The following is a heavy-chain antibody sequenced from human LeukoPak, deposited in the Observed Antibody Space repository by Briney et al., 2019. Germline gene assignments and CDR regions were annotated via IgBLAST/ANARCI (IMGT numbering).Heavy chain of an antibody. D-gene: IGHD4-17*01. CDR3: ARQLSPWSLYGDFTNPTHAFDI. Sequence: PSQTLSLTCTVSGGSISSGDYYWSWIRQPPGEGLEWIGYIYYSGSTYYNPSLKSRVTISVDTSKNQFSLKLSSVTAADTAVYYCARQLSPWSLYGDFTNPTHAFDIWGQGTMVTVSS. CDR1: GGSISSGDYY. J-gene: IGHJ3*02. CDR2: IYYSGST. V-gene: IGHV4-30-4*01.